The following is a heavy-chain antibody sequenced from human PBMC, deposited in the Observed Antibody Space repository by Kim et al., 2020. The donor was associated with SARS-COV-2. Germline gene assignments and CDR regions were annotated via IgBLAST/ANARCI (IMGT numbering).Heavy chain of an antibody. J-gene: IGHJ5*02. CDR2: IYYSGST. V-gene: IGHV4-59*13. CDR3: ARDERDSSGWANWFDP. D-gene: IGHD6-19*01. Sequence: SETLSLTCTVSGGSISSYYWSWIRQPPGKGLEWIGYIYYSGSTNYNPSLQSRVTISVDTSKNQFSLKLSSVTAADTAVYYCARDERDSSGWANWFDPWGQGTLVTVSS. CDR1: GGSISSYY.